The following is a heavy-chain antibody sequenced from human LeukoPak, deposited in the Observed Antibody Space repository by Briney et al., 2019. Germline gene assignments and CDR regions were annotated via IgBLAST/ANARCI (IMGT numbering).Heavy chain of an antibody. J-gene: IGHJ4*02. CDR2: IKEDGTET. V-gene: IGHV3-7*03. CDR3: AKEGRSLQTY. D-gene: IGHD5-24*01. CDR1: GFMFSSNW. Sequence: GGSLRLSCAASGFMFSSNWMSWVRLAPGKGLEWVANIKEDGTETYYVDSVKGRFTISRDNAKNSLYLQMNSLRVEDTAVYYCAKEGRSLQTYWGQGTLVAVSS.